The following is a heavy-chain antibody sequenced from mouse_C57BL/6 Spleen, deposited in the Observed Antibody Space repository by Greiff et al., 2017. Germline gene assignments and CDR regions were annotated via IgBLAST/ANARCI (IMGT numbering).Heavy chain of an antibody. D-gene: IGHD1-1*01. CDR1: GFNIKDYY. CDR2: IDPEDGDT. Sequence: EVHLVESGAELVRPGVSVKLSCTASGFNIKDYYMHWVKQRPEQGLEWIGRIDPEDGDTEYAPKFQGKATMTADTSSNTAYLQLSSLTSEDTAVYYWTTESPYYYGSSYEDFDDWGQGTTLTVSS. V-gene: IGHV14-1*01. J-gene: IGHJ2*01. CDR3: TTESPYYYGSSYEDFDD.